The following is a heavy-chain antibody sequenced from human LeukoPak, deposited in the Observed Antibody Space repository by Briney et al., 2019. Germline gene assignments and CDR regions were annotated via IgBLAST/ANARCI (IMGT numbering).Heavy chain of an antibody. J-gene: IGHJ4*02. CDR3: AKAGGGYSYGYGDY. CDR2: ISGSGGST. CDR1: GFTFSSSA. D-gene: IGHD5-18*01. Sequence: GGSLRLSCAASGFTFSSSAMSWVRQAPGKGLEWVSAISGSGGSTYYADSVKGRFTISRDNSKNTLYLQMNSLRAEDTAVYYCAKAGGGYSYGYGDYWGQGTLVTVSS. V-gene: IGHV3-23*01.